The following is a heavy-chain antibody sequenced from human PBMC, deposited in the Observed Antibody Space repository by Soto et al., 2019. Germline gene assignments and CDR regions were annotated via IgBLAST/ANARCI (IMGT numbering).Heavy chain of an antibody. CDR2: IIPIFGTA. J-gene: IGHJ4*02. CDR1: GGTFSSYA. CDR3: ARGYYDSSGYYLAFDY. D-gene: IGHD3-22*01. V-gene: IGHV1-69*13. Sequence: ASVKVSCKASGGTFSSYAISWVRQAPGQGLEWMGGIIPIFGTANYAQKFQGRVTITADESTSTAYMELSSLRSEDTAVYYCARGYYDSSGYYLAFDYWGKGTLVTVSS.